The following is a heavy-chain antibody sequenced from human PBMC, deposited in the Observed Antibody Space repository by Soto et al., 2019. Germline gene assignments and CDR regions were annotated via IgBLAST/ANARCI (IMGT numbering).Heavy chain of an antibody. CDR2: IIPIFGAA. CDR3: ATPDPERWFGELAPKPYCYGIDV. J-gene: IGHJ6*02. V-gene: IGHV1-69*01. CDR1: GGTFSSYA. D-gene: IGHD3-10*01. Sequence: QVQLVQSGAEVKKPGSSVKVSCKASGGTFSSYAISWVRQAPGQGLEWMGGIIPIFGAANYEQKVQGRVTITADEPPSTAYMERSSLRSEDTAVYYCATPDPERWFGELAPKPYCYGIDVWGQGTTVTVSS.